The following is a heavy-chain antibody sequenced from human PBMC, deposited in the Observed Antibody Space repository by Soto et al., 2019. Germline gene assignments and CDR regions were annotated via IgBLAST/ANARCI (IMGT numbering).Heavy chain of an antibody. D-gene: IGHD3-16*01. CDR2: IYWDDDK. CDR1: GFSISTSGMG. CDR3: THSPSDSHDYT. V-gene: IGHV2-5*02. J-gene: IGHJ5*02. Sequence: SGPTLVNPTQTLTLTCTFSGFSISTSGMGVGWIRQPPGKALEWLTLIYWDDDKRYNPSLKTRLTITKDTSRNQVVLTMTNMDPVDTATYYCTHSPSDSHDYTWSQGTLVTVSS.